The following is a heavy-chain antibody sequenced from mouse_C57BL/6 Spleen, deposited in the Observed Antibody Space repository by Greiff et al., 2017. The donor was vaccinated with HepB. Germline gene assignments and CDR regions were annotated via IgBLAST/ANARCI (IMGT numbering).Heavy chain of an antibody. CDR1: GYTFTSYW. CDR2: IDPSDSYT. CDR3: ARRYYGSSYRAMDY. D-gene: IGHD1-1*01. J-gene: IGHJ4*01. Sequence: VQLQQPGAELVKPGASVKLSCKASGYTFTSYWMQWVKQRPGQGLEWIGEIDPSDSYTNYNQKFKGKATLTVDTSSSTAYMQLSSLTSEDSAVYYCARRYYGSSYRAMDYWGQGTSVTVSS. V-gene: IGHV1-50*01.